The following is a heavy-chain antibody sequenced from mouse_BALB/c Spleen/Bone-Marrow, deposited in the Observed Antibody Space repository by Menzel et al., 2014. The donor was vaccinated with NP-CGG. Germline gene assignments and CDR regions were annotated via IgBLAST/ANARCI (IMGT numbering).Heavy chain of an antibody. CDR3: ARNPIRRNAMDY. CDR2: IWSGGTT. CDR1: GFSLTSYG. J-gene: IGHJ4*01. V-gene: IGHV2-2*02. Sequence: QVQLQQSGPGLVQPSQSLSITCTVSGFSLTSYGVHWVRQSPGKGLEWLGVIWSGGTTDYNAPFISRLSISKGNSKSQVFFKMDSLQANDTAIYYCARNPIRRNAMDYWGQGTSVTVSS. D-gene: IGHD2-12*01.